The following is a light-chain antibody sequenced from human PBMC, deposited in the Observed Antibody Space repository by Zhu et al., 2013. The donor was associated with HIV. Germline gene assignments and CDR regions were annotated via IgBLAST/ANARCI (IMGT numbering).Light chain of an antibody. CDR2: GAS. V-gene: IGKV3-20*01. Sequence: EIVLTQSPGTLSVSPGERATLSCRASQSVTSNLAWYQHKPGQAPRLLIYGASTRATGIPDRFSGSGSGTDFTLSISRLDPEDFAVYYCQQYDNSPFTFGPGTKVDIK. J-gene: IGKJ3*01. CDR3: QQYDNSPFT. CDR1: QSVTSN.